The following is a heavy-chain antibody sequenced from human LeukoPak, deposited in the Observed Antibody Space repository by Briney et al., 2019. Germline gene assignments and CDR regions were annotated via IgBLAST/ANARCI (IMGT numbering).Heavy chain of an antibody. Sequence: ASVKVSCKASGYTFTSYGISWVRQAPGQGLEWMGWISAHNGNTNYAQKLQGRVTMTTDTSTSTAYMELRSLRSDDTAVYYCARDLVARQQLVRYYGMDVWGQGTTVTVSS. CDR1: GYTFTSYG. CDR3: ARDLVARQQLVRYYGMDV. V-gene: IGHV1-18*01. D-gene: IGHD6-13*01. CDR2: ISAHNGNT. J-gene: IGHJ6*02.